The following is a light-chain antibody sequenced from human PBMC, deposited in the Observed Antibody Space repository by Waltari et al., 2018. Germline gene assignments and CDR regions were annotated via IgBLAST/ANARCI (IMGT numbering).Light chain of an antibody. CDR2: GAS. CDR3: QQYYNYPFT. Sequence: AIRMTQSPSSLSASTGDRVTISCRASQGVSSFLAWYQQKPGQAPKLLIYGASTLQSGVPSRFSGSGSGTDFTLTISCLQSEDFATYYCQQYYNYPFTVGPGTKVDIK. J-gene: IGKJ3*01. V-gene: IGKV1-8*01. CDR1: QGVSSF.